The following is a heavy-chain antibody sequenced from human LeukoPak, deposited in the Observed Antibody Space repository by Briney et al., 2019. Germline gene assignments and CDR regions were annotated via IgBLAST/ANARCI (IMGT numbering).Heavy chain of an antibody. Sequence: PGGSLRLSCAASGFTFSSYSMNWVRQAPGKGLEWVSSISSSSSYIYYADSVKGRFTISRDDAKNSLYLQMNSLKIEDTGVYYCTREVERGGSYWGGDSWGQGTQVTVSS. CDR3: TREVERGGSYWGGDS. CDR1: GFTFSSYS. CDR2: ISSSSSYI. D-gene: IGHD1-26*01. V-gene: IGHV3-21*03. J-gene: IGHJ4*02.